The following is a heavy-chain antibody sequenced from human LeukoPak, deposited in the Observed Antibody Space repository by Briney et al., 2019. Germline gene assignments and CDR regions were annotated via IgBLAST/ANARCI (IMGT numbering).Heavy chain of an antibody. Sequence: ASVKVSCKVSGYTLTELSMHWVRQAPGKGLEWMGGLDPEDGETIYAQKFQGRVTMTEDTSTDTAYMELSSLRSEDTAVYYCATAIAVAAHFDYWGQGTLVTVSS. J-gene: IGHJ4*02. CDR3: ATAIAVAAHFDY. CDR2: LDPEDGET. V-gene: IGHV1-24*01. CDR1: GYTLTELS. D-gene: IGHD6-19*01.